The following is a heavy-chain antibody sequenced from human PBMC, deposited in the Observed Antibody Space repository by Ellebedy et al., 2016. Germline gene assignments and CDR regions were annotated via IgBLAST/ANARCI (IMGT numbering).Heavy chain of an antibody. D-gene: IGHD3-10*01. CDR3: AKGGPYYYGSGNGGFDY. CDR2: IWYDGSNK. CDR1: GFTFTSYG. J-gene: IGHJ4*02. V-gene: IGHV3-30*02. Sequence: GGSLRLXXATSGFTFTSYGMHWVRQAPGKGLEWVAVIWYDGSNKYYADSVKGRFTISRDNSKNTLYLQMNSLRPEDTAVYSCAKGGPYYYGSGNGGFDYWGQGTLVTVSS.